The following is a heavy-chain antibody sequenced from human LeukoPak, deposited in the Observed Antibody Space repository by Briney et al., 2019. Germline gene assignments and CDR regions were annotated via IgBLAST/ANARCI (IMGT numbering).Heavy chain of an antibody. J-gene: IGHJ4*02. CDR1: GFTFSSYG. Sequence: GGSLRLSCAASGFTFSSYGMHWVRQAPGKGLEWVAVIWYDGSNKYYADSVKGRFTISRDNSKNTLDLQMNSLRAEDTAVYYCARGSNGGAPSPYYFDYWGQGTLVTVSS. CDR2: IWYDGSNK. D-gene: IGHD3-16*01. CDR3: ARGSNGGAPSPYYFDY. V-gene: IGHV3-33*01.